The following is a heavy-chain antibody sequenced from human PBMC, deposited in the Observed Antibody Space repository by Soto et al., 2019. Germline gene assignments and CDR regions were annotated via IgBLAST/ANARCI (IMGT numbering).Heavy chain of an antibody. J-gene: IGHJ4*02. V-gene: IGHV3-30*18. CDR1: GFTFSSYG. CDR3: AKEGHHGDSNYEGPYYFDY. D-gene: IGHD4-4*01. CDR2: ISYDGSNK. Sequence: GGSLRLSCAASGFTFSSYGMHWVRQAPGKGLEWVAVISYDGSNKYYADSVKGRFTISRDNSKNTLYLQMNSLRAEDTAVYYCAKEGHHGDSNYEGPYYFDYWGQGTLVTVSS.